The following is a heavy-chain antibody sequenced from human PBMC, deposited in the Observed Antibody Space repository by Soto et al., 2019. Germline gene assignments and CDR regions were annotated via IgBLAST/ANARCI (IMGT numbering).Heavy chain of an antibody. J-gene: IGHJ4*02. CDR2: IGTAGDT. V-gene: IGHV3-13*01. D-gene: IGHD4-4*01. Sequence: EVQLVESGGGLVQPGGSLRLSCAASGFTFSSYDMHWVRQATGKGLEWVSAIGTAGDTYYQGSVKGRFTISRENAKNSLYLQMNSLRAGDTAVYYCARGGTSNYVGAFDYWGQGTLVTVSS. CDR3: ARGGTSNYVGAFDY. CDR1: GFTFSSYD.